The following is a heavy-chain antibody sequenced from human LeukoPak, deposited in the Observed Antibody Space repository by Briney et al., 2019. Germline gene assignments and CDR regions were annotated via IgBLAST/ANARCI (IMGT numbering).Heavy chain of an antibody. CDR3: AIGYCRGGSCDDEPGDAFDI. D-gene: IGHD2-15*01. J-gene: IGHJ3*02. V-gene: IGHV1-18*01. CDR2: ISTSTGDT. Sequence: ASVKVSCKTSGYSFILYGISWVRQAPGQGPEWMGWISTSTGDTKYTQKFQGRVTLTTDTSTSTAYMELSSLRSDDTAVYYCAIGYCRGGSCDDEPGDAFDIWGQGTMVAVSS. CDR1: GYSFILYG.